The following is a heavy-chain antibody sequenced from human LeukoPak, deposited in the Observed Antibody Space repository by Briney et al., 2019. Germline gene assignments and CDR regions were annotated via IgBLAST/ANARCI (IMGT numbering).Heavy chain of an antibody. CDR3: ARGHTAMANDY. J-gene: IGHJ4*02. D-gene: IGHD5-18*01. V-gene: IGHV1-2*02. Sequence: GSSVKVSCKSTGYTYTGYYIHWVRQPPGQGLEWMGWINPNSGGTNYAQKFQGRVTMTRDTSISTAYMELSRLRSDDTAVYYCARGHTAMANDYWGQGTLVTVSS. CDR2: INPNSGGT. CDR1: GYTYTGYY.